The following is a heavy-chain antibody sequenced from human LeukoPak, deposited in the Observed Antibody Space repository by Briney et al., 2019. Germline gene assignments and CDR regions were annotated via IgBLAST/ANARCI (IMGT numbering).Heavy chain of an antibody. CDR1: GGSIGFYF. CDR2: INGNGVT. CDR3: ARQDHSIIWYHWFDP. D-gene: IGHD6-13*01. Sequence: PSETLSLTCTVPGGSIGFYFWSWIRQSAGKGLEWIGRINGNGVTNNNPSLKSRVTMSVDTSKSQFSLNLRSVTAADTAVYYCARQDHSIIWYHWFDPWGQGTLVTVSS. V-gene: IGHV4-4*07. J-gene: IGHJ5*02.